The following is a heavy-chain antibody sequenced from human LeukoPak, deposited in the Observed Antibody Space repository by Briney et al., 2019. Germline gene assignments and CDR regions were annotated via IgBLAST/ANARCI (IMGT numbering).Heavy chain of an antibody. CDR3: ARGGGTAMDSWGYYYYMDV. CDR1: GGTFSSYA. CDR2: IIPIFGAA. Sequence: SVKVSCKASGGTFSSYAISWVRQAPGQGLEWMGGIIPIFGAANYAQKFQGRVTITTDESTSTAYMELSSLRSEDTAVYYCARGGGTAMDSWGYYYYMDVWGKGTTVTVSS. V-gene: IGHV1-69*05. D-gene: IGHD5-18*01. J-gene: IGHJ6*03.